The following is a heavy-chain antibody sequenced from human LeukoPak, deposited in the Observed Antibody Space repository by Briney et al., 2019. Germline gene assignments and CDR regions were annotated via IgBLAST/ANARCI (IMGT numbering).Heavy chain of an antibody. CDR1: GFIFSTHA. CDR3: ARGYCSGGSCNWGQFDS. D-gene: IGHD2-15*01. Sequence: GGSLRLSCAASGFIFSTHAMSWVRMAPGRGLEGVSVVSSGGGTTYYADFVKGRFTISRNNSMSTLSLQMRSLGVEDTAMYYCARGYCSGGSCNWGQFDSWGQGTPVTVS. V-gene: IGHV3-23*01. CDR2: VSSGGGTT. J-gene: IGHJ4*02.